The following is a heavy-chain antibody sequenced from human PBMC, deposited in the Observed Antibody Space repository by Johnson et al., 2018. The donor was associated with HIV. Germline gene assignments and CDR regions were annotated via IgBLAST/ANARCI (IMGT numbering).Heavy chain of an antibody. CDR1: GFTFSGSA. CDR2: IRSKGNDYAT. D-gene: IGHD2-21*02. Sequence: VQLVESGGGLVQPGGSLKLSCAASGFTFSGSAMHWVRQASGKGLEWVGRIRSKGNDYATAYTASVTGRFTISRDDSKNTLYLQMNSLRAEDTAVYYCEAVVVTAIHDAFDIWGQGTMVTVSS. V-gene: IGHV3-73*02. CDR3: EAVVVTAIHDAFDI. J-gene: IGHJ3*02.